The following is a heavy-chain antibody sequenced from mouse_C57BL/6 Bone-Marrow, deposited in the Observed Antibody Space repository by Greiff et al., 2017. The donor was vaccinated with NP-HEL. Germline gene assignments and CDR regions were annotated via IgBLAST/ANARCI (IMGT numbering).Heavy chain of an antibody. D-gene: IGHD1-1*01. CDR3: ARYRRAPYGSSTGYAMDY. Sequence: EVKLQESGGGLVQPGGSLSLSCAASGFTFTDYYMSWVRQPPGKALEWLGFIRNKANGYTTEYSASVKGRFTISRDKSQSILYLQMNALRAEDSATYYCARYRRAPYGSSTGYAMDYWGQGTSVTVSS. J-gene: IGHJ4*01. CDR1: GFTFTDYY. V-gene: IGHV7-3*01. CDR2: IRNKANGYTT.